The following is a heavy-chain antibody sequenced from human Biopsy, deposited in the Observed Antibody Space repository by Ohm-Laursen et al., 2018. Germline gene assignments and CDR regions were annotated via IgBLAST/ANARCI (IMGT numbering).Heavy chain of an antibody. CDR2: INTYSGNT. CDR3: ARDYYPYVDYLKDVPLCDS. CDR1: GYTFTTYG. D-gene: IGHD4-17*01. Sequence: ASVKVSCKASGYTFTTYGISWVRQAPGQGLEWMGWINTYSGNTNYGKKFHDRVIMTSDTSTSAAYLEHRSLRSDDTAVYYCARDYYPYVDYLKDVPLCDSWGQGTLVTVSS. V-gene: IGHV1-18*01. J-gene: IGHJ4*02.